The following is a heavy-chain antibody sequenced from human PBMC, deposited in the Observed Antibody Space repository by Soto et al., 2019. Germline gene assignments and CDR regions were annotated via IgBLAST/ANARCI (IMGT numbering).Heavy chain of an antibody. Sequence: ASVKVSCKASGYTFTSYDINWVRQATGQGLEWMGWMNPNSGNTGYAQKFQGRVTMTRNTSISTAYMELSSLRSEDTAVYYCARGLGKDCWSGYSQPDAFDIWGQGTMVPVSS. J-gene: IGHJ3*02. D-gene: IGHD3-3*01. V-gene: IGHV1-8*01. CDR3: ARGLGKDCWSGYSQPDAFDI. CDR1: GYTFTSYD. CDR2: MNPNSGNT.